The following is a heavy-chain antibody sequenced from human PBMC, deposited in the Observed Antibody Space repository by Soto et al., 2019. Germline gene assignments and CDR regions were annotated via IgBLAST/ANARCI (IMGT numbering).Heavy chain of an antibody. D-gene: IGHD3-22*01. V-gene: IGHV3-9*01. J-gene: IGHJ4*02. CDR1: GFTFDDYA. CDR3: TQDTGGYYATSGNLEY. Sequence: SLRLSCAASGFTFDDYAMHWVRQAPGKGLEWVSGSSWNSGSMGYGDSVRGRFTISRDNAKNSLYLQMNSLRPEDTAFYYPTQDTGGYYATSGNLEYWRQAPLV. CDR2: SSWNSGSM.